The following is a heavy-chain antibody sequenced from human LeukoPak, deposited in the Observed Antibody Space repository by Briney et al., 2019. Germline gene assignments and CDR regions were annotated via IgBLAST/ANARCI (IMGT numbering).Heavy chain of an antibody. CDR3: ARDFAPYYYDSSGWD. D-gene: IGHD3-22*01. J-gene: IGHJ4*02. Sequence: GGSLRLSCAASGFTFSSYAMHWVRQAPGKGLEWVAVISYDGSNKYYADSVKGRFTISRDNSKNTLYLQMNSLRAEDTAVYYCARDFAPYYYDSSGWDWGQGTLVTVSS. CDR2: ISYDGSNK. V-gene: IGHV3-30-3*01. CDR1: GFTFSSYA.